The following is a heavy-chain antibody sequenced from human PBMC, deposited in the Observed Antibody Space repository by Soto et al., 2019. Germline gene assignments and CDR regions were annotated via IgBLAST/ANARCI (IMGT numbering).Heavy chain of an antibody. CDR1: GFTFSSYA. V-gene: IGHV3-30-3*01. CDR3: ARAVSIAAPRHGMDV. D-gene: IGHD6-6*01. Sequence: GGSLRLSCAASGFTFSSYAMHWVRQAPGKGLEWVAVISYDGSNKYYADSVKGRFTISRDNSKNTLYLQMNSLRAEDTAVYYCARAVSIAAPRHGMDVWGQGTTVTVSS. CDR2: ISYDGSNK. J-gene: IGHJ6*02.